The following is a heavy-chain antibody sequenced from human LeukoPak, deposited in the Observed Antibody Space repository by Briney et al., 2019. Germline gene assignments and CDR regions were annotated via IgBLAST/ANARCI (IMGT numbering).Heavy chain of an antibody. D-gene: IGHD5-12*01. CDR1: GGTFSSYA. V-gene: IGHV1-69*01. Sequence: SVKVSCKASGGTFSSYAISWVRQAPGQGLEWMGGIIPIFGTANYAQKFQGRVTITADESTSTAYMELSSLRSEDTAVYYCARNRCSGYEGGADFDYWGQGTLVTVSS. J-gene: IGHJ4*02. CDR3: ARNRCSGYEGGADFDY. CDR2: IIPIFGTA.